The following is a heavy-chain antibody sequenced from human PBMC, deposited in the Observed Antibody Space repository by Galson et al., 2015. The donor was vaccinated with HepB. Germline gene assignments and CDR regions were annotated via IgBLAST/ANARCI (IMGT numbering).Heavy chain of an antibody. D-gene: IGHD6-19*01. J-gene: IGHJ5*02. CDR3: AREGPSSGLVRRNWFDP. Sequence: SVKVSCKASGYTFTSYYMHWVRQAPGQGLEWMGIINPSGGSTSYAQKFQGRVTMTRDTSTSTVYMELSSLRSEDTAVYYCAREGPSSGLVRRNWFDPWGQGTLVTVSS. CDR1: GYTFTSYY. V-gene: IGHV1-46*01. CDR2: INPSGGST.